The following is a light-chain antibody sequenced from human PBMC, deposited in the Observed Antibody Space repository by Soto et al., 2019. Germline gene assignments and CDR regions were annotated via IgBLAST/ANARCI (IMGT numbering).Light chain of an antibody. J-gene: IGKJ2*01. CDR3: QRYGSSLYT. Sequence: EIVLTQSPGTLSLSPGERATLSCRASQSVSSSYLAWYQQKPGQAPRLLIYGASSRATGIPDRFSGSGSGTDFTLTISRVEPEDFAVYYCQRYGSSLYTFGQGTKLEMK. CDR1: QSVSSSY. CDR2: GAS. V-gene: IGKV3-20*01.